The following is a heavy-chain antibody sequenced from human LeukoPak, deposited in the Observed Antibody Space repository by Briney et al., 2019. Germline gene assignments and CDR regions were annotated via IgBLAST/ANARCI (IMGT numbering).Heavy chain of an antibody. V-gene: IGHV6-1*01. CDR2: TYYRSKWYN. CDR1: GDSVSSNSAA. Sequence: SQTLSLTCAISGDSVSSNSAAWNWIRQSPSRGLEWLGRTYYRSKWYNDYAVSVKSRITINPDTSKNQFSLQLNSVTPEDTAVYYCARLRPPAKTYCYGSGSYSGFDYWGQGTLVTVSS. CDR3: ARLRPPAKTYCYGSGSYSGFDY. J-gene: IGHJ4*02. D-gene: IGHD3-10*01.